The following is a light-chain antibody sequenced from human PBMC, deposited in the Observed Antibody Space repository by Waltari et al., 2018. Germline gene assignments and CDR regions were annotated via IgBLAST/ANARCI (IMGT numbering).Light chain of an antibody. CDR3: CSYAATNTLV. CDR1: GRDVGTYNL. J-gene: IGLJ3*02. V-gene: IGLV2-23*02. CDR2: EVT. Sequence: QSALTQPASVSGSPVQSITIPCTGTGRDVGTYNLRLWYQQHPGKAPKLMIYEVTKRPSGVSSRFSGSKSGNTASLTISGLQAEDEADYYCCSYAATNTLVFGGGTQLTVL.